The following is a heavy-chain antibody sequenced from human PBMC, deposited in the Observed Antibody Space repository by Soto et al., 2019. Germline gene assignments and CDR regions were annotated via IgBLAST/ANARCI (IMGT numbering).Heavy chain of an antibody. CDR2: IIPIFGTA. CDR1: GGTFSSYA. V-gene: IGHV1-69*06. J-gene: IGHJ4*02. CDR3: ARAPNSSGWYLAFDY. Sequence: ASVKVSCKASGGTFSSYAISWVRQAPGQGLEWMGGIIPIFGTANYAQKFQGRVTISADKSTSTAYMELSSLRSEDTAVYYCARAPNSSGWYLAFDYWGQGTLVTVSS. D-gene: IGHD6-19*01.